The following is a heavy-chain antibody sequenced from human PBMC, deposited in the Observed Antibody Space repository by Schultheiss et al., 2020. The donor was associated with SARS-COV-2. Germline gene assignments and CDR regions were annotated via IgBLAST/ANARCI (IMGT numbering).Heavy chain of an antibody. CDR2: VSHSGST. V-gene: IGHV4-61*01. CDR3: ARGISSIAVAGTYWFDP. Sequence: GSLRLSCTVSGGSVNTASYYWSWIRQPPGKGLEWIGYVSHSGSTKYNPSLKSRVAMSVDTSKNQFSLKLSSVTAADTAVYYCARGISSIAVAGTYWFDPWGQGILVTVSS. J-gene: IGHJ5*02. D-gene: IGHD6-19*01. CDR1: GGSVNTASYY.